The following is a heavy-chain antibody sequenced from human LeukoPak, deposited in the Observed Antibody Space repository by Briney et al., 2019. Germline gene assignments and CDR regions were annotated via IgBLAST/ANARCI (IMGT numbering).Heavy chain of an antibody. CDR1: GFNFNAYG. V-gene: IGHV3-48*01. J-gene: IGHJ6*03. Sequence: PGGSLRLSCVGSGFNFNAYGMNWVRQAPGEGLEWLAFISGTNRAIHYADSVKGRFTISRDNPENTLYLQMNSLRAEDTAVYYCAKDSQYYDFWSRYNHYYYYYMDGWGKGTTVTVSS. CDR3: AKDSQYYDFWSRYNHYYYYYMDG. CDR2: ISGTNRAI. D-gene: IGHD3-3*01.